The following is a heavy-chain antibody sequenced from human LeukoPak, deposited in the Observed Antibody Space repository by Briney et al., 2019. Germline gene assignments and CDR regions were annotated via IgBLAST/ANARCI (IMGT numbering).Heavy chain of an antibody. CDR2: IKQDGSVK. Sequence: GGSLRLSCAASGFTFSNFWMNWVRQAPGKGLEWVANIKQDGSVKHYVDSVKGRFTISRDNTKNSLYLQMNSLRAEDTAVYYCARGSTYYDSSGQVPFDYWGQGTLVTVSS. J-gene: IGHJ4*02. V-gene: IGHV3-7*01. CDR3: ARGSTYYDSSGQVPFDY. CDR1: GFTFSNFW. D-gene: IGHD3-22*01.